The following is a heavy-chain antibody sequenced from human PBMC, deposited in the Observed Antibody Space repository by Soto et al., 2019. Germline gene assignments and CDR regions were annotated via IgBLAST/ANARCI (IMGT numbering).Heavy chain of an antibody. CDR2: IYYSGST. Sequence: PSETLSLTCTVSGASIINNHYYWNFIRQPPGKGLEWIGYIYYSGSTSYNPSLESRLTISIDTSRNQFSLELSSVTAADTAVYFRARASMIGVPGFFDVWGRGTLVTVSS. V-gene: IGHV4-30-4*08. CDR1: GASIINNHYY. D-gene: IGHD3-22*01. CDR3: ARASMIGVPGFFDV. J-gene: IGHJ2*01.